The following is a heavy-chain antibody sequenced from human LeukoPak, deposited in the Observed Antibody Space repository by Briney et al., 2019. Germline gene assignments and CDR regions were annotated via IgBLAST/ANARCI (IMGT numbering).Heavy chain of an antibody. CDR2: MSRSGDII. D-gene: IGHD5-24*01. J-gene: IGHJ4*02. CDR1: GFTFSDYN. Sequence: GGSLRLSCAASGFTFSDYNMNWVRQVPGKGLESVSYMSRSGDIIYYADSVKGRFTISRNNSKNTVSLQMHSLRAEDTATYYCAKDNGWLHYCHWGQGTLVTVSS. CDR3: AKDNGWLHYCH. V-gene: IGHV3-23*01.